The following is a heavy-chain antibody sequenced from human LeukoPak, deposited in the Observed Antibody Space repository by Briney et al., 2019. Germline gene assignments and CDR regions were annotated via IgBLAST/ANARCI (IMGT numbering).Heavy chain of an antibody. CDR1: GGSFSGYY. J-gene: IGHJ3*02. D-gene: IGHD2-15*01. V-gene: IGHV3-21*01. CDR3: AREVGYCSGGSCYSDAFDI. CDR2: ISSSSSYI. Sequence: ETLSLTCAVYGGSFSGYYWSWIRQPPGKGLEWVSSISSSSSYIYYADSVKGRFTISRDNAKNSLYLQMNSLRAEDTAVYYCAREVGYCSGGSCYSDAFDIWGQGTMVTVSS.